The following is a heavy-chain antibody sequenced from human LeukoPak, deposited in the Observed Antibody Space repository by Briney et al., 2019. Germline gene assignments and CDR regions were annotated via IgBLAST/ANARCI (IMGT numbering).Heavy chain of an antibody. D-gene: IGHD2-8*02. V-gene: IGHV1-69*13. CDR1: GYTFTSYA. Sequence: SVKVSCKASGYTFTSYAISWVRQAPGQGLEWMGGIIPIFGTANYAQKFQGRVTITADESTSTAYMELSSLRSEDTAVYYCARVGPPRHPPWYNWFDPWGQGTLVTVSS. CDR3: ARVGPPRHPPWYNWFDP. J-gene: IGHJ5*02. CDR2: IIPIFGTA.